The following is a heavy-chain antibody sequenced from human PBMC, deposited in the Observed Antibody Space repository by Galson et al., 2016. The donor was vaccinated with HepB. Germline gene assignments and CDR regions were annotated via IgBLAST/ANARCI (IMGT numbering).Heavy chain of an antibody. CDR1: GFTLSHYA. Sequence: SLRLSCAASGFTLSHYAMDWVRQAPGKGLEWVAFISYDGSNKYYADSVKGRFTVSRANSKNTLYLQVNSLRAEDTAVYYCARDQNYYDTNEYDYWGQGTLVTVSS. CDR2: ISYDGSNK. J-gene: IGHJ4*02. CDR3: ARDQNYYDTNEYDY. V-gene: IGHV3-30-3*01. D-gene: IGHD3-22*01.